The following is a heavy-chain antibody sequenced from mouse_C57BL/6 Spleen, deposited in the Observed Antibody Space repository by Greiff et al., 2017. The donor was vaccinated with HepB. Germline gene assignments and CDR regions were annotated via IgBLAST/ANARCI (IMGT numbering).Heavy chain of an antibody. CDR3: ARGKEYGNYEGYFDV. CDR2: IDPNSGGT. Sequence: VQLQQPGAELVKPGASVKLSCKASGYTFTSYWMHWVKQRPGRGLEWIGRIDPNSGGTKYNEKFKSKATLTVDKPSSTAYMQLSSLTSEDSAVYYRARGKEYGNYEGYFDVWGTGTTVTVSS. D-gene: IGHD2-10*02. J-gene: IGHJ1*03. CDR1: GYTFTSYW. V-gene: IGHV1-72*01.